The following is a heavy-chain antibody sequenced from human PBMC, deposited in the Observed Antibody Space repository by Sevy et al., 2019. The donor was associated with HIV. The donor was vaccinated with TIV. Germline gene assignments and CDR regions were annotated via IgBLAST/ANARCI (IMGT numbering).Heavy chain of an antibody. CDR1: GGSISSSNW. CDR2: IYHSGST. J-gene: IGHJ4*02. Sequence: SETLSLTCAVSGGSISSSNWWSWVRQPPGKGLEWIGEIYHSGSTNYNPSLKSRVTISVDKSKNQFSLKLGSVTAADTAVYYCARGGEGYYDSSGFDYWGQGTLVTVSS. V-gene: IGHV4-4*02. D-gene: IGHD3-22*01. CDR3: ARGGEGYYDSSGFDY.